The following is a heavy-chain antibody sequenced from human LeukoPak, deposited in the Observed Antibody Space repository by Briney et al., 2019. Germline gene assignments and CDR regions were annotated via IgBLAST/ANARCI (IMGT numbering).Heavy chain of an antibody. CDR3: ARGRYTYGTRGAYDI. J-gene: IGHJ3*02. Sequence: ASVKVSCKASGYTFTTYYIHWVRQAPGQGLEWMGIINPSGGWTTYAQKLQGRVTLTGDTSTSTVNMELSSLKSEDRAVYYCARGRYTYGTRGAYDIWGQGTMVTVSS. V-gene: IGHV1-46*04. D-gene: IGHD5-18*01. CDR1: GYTFTTYY. CDR2: INPSGGWT.